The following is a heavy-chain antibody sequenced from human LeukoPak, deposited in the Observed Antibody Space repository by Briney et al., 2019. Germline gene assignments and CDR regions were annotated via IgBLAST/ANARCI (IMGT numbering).Heavy chain of an antibody. Sequence: SETLSLTCTVSGGSISSSSYYWGWIRQPPGKGLEWIGSIYHSGSTYYNPSLKSRVTISVDTSKNQFSLKLSSVTAADTAVYYCARGGGWYEWYYWGQGTLVTVSS. D-gene: IGHD6-19*01. J-gene: IGHJ4*02. V-gene: IGHV4-39*07. CDR3: ARGGGWYEWYY. CDR2: IYHSGST. CDR1: GGSISSSSYY.